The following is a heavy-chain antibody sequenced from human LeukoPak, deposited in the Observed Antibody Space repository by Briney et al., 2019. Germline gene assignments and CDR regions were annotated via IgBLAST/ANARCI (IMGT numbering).Heavy chain of an antibody. CDR2: INPNSGGT. D-gene: IGHD2-8*01. CDR1: GYTFTGYY. Sequence: ASVKVSCKASGYTFTGYYMHWVRQAPGQGLEWMGWINPNSGGTNYAQKFQGRVTMTRDTSISTAYMELSRLRSEDTAVYYCARAPRVYAPYYYYYYMDVWGKGTTVTVSS. CDR3: ARAPRVYAPYYYYYYMDV. V-gene: IGHV1-2*02. J-gene: IGHJ6*03.